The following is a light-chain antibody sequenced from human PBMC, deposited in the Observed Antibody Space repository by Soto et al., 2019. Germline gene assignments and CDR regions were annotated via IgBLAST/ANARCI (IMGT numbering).Light chain of an antibody. CDR3: EQDCSSPRT. V-gene: IGKV3-20*01. CDR1: QSVSSSY. Sequence: EIVLTQSPGTLSLSPGERATLSCRASQSVSSSYLAWYQQKPGQAPRLLIYGASSRDTGIPDRFSGSGSGTDFTLTISRLEPEDFAVYYCEQDCSSPRTFGQGTKVEIK. CDR2: GAS. J-gene: IGKJ1*01.